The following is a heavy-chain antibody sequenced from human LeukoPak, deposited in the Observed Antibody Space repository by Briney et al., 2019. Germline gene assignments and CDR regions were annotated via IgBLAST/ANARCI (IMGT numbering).Heavy chain of an antibody. CDR3: ARDDCSSISCYHNWFDP. V-gene: IGHV3-7*01. CDR2: IKQDGSEK. Sequence: GGSLRLSCAASGFTFSSYWMSWVRQAPAKGLEWVANIKQDGSEKCYVDSVKGRFTISRDNAKNSLYLQMNSLRAEDTAVYYCARDDCSSISCYHNWFDPWGQGTLVTVSS. D-gene: IGHD2-2*01. CDR1: GFTFSSYW. J-gene: IGHJ5*02.